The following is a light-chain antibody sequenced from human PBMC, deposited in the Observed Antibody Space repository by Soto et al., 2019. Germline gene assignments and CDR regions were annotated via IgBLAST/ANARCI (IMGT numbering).Light chain of an antibody. CDR2: VEGSGSY. V-gene: IGLV4-60*02. J-gene: IGLJ2*01. CDR1: SGHRSSI. Sequence: QSVLTQSSSASASLGSSVKLTCTLTSGHRSSIIAWHQQQPGKAPRYLMKVEGSGSYNKGSGVPDRFSGSSSGADRYLTISNLQFEDEADYYCEPWDSNPVVFGGGTKLTVL. CDR3: EPWDSNPVV.